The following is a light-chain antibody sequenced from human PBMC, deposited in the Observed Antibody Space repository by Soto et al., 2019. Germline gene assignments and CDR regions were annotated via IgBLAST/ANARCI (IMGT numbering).Light chain of an antibody. CDR1: ESISSSF. CDR2: GAS. J-gene: IGKJ2*01. Sequence: EIVLTQSPGTLSLSPGERATLSCRASESISSSFLAWYQHKPGQAPRLLIYGASPRATGIPDRFSGSGSGTDFTLTISRLEPEDFAVYYCLQYGSSQTFGQGTKLEIK. V-gene: IGKV3-20*01. CDR3: LQYGSSQT.